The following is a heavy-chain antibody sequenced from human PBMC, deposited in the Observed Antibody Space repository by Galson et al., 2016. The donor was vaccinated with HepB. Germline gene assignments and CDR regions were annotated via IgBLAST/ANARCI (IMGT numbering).Heavy chain of an antibody. CDR1: GFTFSTYA. CDR2: ISYDGSHK. V-gene: IGHV3-30-3*01. Sequence: SLRLSCAASGFTFSTYAMHWVRQAPGKGLEWVAVISYDGSHKHYRDSVKGRFTISRDNSKNTLYLQMHSLRGEDTAVYYCAKGRWDFDSWGQGTLVTVSS. J-gene: IGHJ4*02. D-gene: IGHD5-24*01. CDR3: AKGRWDFDS.